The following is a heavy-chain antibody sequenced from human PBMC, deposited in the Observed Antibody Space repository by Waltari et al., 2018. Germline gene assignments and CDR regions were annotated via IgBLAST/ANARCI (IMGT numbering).Heavy chain of an antibody. J-gene: IGHJ6*03. Sequence: QVQLQESGPGLVKPSETLSLTCTVSGGSISSYYWSWVRQPPGKGLEWIGYSYYSGSTNYHPSLKRRVTISVDTSKNQFSLKLSSVTAADTAVYYCARAIFGVVPPHCMDVWGKGTTVTISS. V-gene: IGHV4-59*01. CDR3: ARAIFGVVPPHCMDV. D-gene: IGHD3-3*01. CDR1: GGSISSYY. CDR2: SYYSGST.